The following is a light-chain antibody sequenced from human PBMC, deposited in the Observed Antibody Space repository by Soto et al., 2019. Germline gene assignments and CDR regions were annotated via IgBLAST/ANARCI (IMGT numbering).Light chain of an antibody. CDR1: QSISSNY. V-gene: IGKV3-20*01. CDR3: QQYGSWT. CDR2: GAS. J-gene: IGKJ1*01. Sequence: EIVLTQSPGTLYVSPGERATLSCRASQSISSNYLAWYQQKPGQAPSLLIYGASSRATGIPDRFSGSGSGTDFTLTISRLEPEDSAIYYCQQYGSWTFGQGTKVEI.